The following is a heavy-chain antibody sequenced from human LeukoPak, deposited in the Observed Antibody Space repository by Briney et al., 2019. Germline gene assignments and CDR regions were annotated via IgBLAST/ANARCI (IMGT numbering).Heavy chain of an antibody. J-gene: IGHJ4*02. CDR1: GFTFSSYW. Sequence: GGSLRRSCATSGFTFSSYWMTWIRRTPGKGREGVADISQAGSQTDYVDSVKGRFTISRDNAKNSLYLQMHSLRAEDTAAYYCARTSTDYWGQGTLVTVSS. V-gene: IGHV3-7*01. CDR3: ARTSTDY. CDR2: ISQAGSQT.